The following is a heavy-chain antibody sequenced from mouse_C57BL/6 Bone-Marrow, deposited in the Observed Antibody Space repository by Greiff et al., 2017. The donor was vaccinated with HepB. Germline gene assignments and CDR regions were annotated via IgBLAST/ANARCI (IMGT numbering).Heavy chain of an antibody. D-gene: IGHD1-1*01. V-gene: IGHV5-9*01. Sequence: EVQLVESGGGLVKPGGSLKLSCAASGFTFSSYTMSWVRQTPEKRLEWVATISGGGGNTYYPDSVKGRFTISRDNAKNTLYLQMSSLRSEDTALYYCATITTQYYFDYWGQGTTLTVSS. CDR3: ATITTQYYFDY. J-gene: IGHJ2*01. CDR2: ISGGGGNT. CDR1: GFTFSSYT.